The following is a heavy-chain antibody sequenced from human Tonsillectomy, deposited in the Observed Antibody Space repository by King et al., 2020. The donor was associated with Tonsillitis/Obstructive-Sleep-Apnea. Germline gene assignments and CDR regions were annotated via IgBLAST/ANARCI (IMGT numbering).Heavy chain of an antibody. CDR2: ISGSAGST. CDR3: AKTRDWYFDV. J-gene: IGHJ2*01. V-gene: IGHV3-23*04. Sequence: VQLVESGGGLEQPGGSLRLSCAASGFTFSIYAMGWVRQAPGKGLEWVSVISGSAGSTYYADSGKGRFSFSRDNSKNTVYLQMNSLRAEDTAVYYCAKTRDWYFDVWGRGTLVTVSS. CDR1: GFTFSIYA.